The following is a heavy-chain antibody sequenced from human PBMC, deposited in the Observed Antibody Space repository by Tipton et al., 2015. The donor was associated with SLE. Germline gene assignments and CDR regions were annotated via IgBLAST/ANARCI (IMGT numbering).Heavy chain of an antibody. Sequence: TLSLTCSVSGASISSGSYYWSWVRQPAGKGLEWIGRIYTGGNTKYNPSLESRVTLSADASKAQFSLNLTSVTAADTAVYYCARVVEQPAVFDIWGQGTMVTVSS. CDR1: GASISSGSYY. J-gene: IGHJ3*02. CDR3: ARVVEQPAVFDI. CDR2: IYTGGNT. D-gene: IGHD2-15*01. V-gene: IGHV4-61*02.